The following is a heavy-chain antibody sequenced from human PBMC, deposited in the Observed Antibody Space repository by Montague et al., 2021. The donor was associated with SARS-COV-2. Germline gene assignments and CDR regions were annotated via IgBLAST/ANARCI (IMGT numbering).Heavy chain of an antibody. CDR2: IYTSGST. CDR3: ASGIAATYYYHMDV. Sequence: TLSLTCTVSGGSISSGSYYWSWIRQPAGTGLEWIGRIYTSGSTNYNPSLKSRVTISVDTSKNQFSLKLSSVTAADTAVYYCASGIAATYYYHMDVWGKATTVTVSS. CDR1: GGSISSGSYY. D-gene: IGHD6-13*01. J-gene: IGHJ6*03. V-gene: IGHV4-61*02.